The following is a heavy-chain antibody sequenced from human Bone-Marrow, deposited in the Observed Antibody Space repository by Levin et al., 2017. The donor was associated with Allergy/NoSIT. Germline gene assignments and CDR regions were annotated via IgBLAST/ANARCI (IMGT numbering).Heavy chain of an antibody. Sequence: KAGGSLRLSCAVSGFTFSSYTVNWVRQAPGKGLEWVSSISSSNYYKYYADSVKGRFTISRDNAKNSLFLQMNSLRAEDTAVYYCASPFLQGSGSPDYWGRGTLVTVSS. CDR2: ISSSNYYK. V-gene: IGHV3-21*01. D-gene: IGHD3-10*01. CDR1: GFTFSSYT. CDR3: ASPFLQGSGSPDY. J-gene: IGHJ4*02.